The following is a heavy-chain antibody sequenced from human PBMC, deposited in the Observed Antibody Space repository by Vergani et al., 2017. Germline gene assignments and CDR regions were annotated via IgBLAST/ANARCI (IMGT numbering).Heavy chain of an antibody. CDR1: GGSTSSGAFS. CDR3: ARQFWVSQGVGAFET. J-gene: IGHJ3*02. Sequence: QLQLQESGSGLVKPSQTLSLNCAASGGSTSSGAFSWGWILQPPGRGLQWIGHIFQSGSPDYNASLKSQVNISLDKSKNHFSLSLSSVTAADTAVYYCARQFWVSQGVGAFETWGRGTEVSDSS. CDR2: IFQSGSP. D-gene: IGHD3-16*01. V-gene: IGHV4-30-2*01.